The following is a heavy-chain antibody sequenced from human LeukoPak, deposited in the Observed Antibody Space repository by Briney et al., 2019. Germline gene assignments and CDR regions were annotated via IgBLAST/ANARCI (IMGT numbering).Heavy chain of an antibody. J-gene: IGHJ4*02. CDR3: ARIVPSPGAANYFDY. V-gene: IGHV1-2*02. CDR1: GYTFTGYY. CDR2: INPNSGGT. Sequence: ASVKVSCKASGYTFTGYYMHWVRQAPGQGLEWMGWINPNSGGTNYAQKFQGRVTMTRDTSISTAYMELSRLRSDDTAVHYCARIVPSPGAANYFDYWGQGTLVTVSS. D-gene: IGHD2-2*01.